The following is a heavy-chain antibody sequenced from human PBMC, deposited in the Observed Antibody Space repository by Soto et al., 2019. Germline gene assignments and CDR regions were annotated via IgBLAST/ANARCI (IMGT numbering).Heavy chain of an antibody. D-gene: IGHD2-8*01. CDR3: ARVLRPTYGTNGVCPYDALDI. CDR2: IIPIFGTA. CDR1: GGTVSSYA. V-gene: IGHV1-69*13. Sequence: VASVKVSCKSSGGTVSSYAISWVRQAPGQRLEWMGGIIPIFGTANYAQKFQGRVTITADESTSTAYMELSSLRSEDTAVYYCARVLRPTYGTNGVCPYDALDIWGQGTMVPVSS. J-gene: IGHJ3*02.